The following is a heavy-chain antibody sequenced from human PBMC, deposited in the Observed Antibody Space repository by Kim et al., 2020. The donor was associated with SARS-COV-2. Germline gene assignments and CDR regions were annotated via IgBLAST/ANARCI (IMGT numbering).Heavy chain of an antibody. CDR1: GFTFSSYG. J-gene: IGHJ4*02. CDR2: ISYDGSNK. CDR3: ARDADLRYFDWLFQGVVGFDY. D-gene: IGHD3-9*01. V-gene: IGHV3-33*05. Sequence: GGSLRLSCAASGFTFSSYGMHWVRQAPGKGLEWVAVISYDGSNKYYADSVKGRFTISRDNSKNTLYLQMNSLRAEDTAVYYCARDADLRYFDWLFQGVVGFDYWGQGTLVTVSS.